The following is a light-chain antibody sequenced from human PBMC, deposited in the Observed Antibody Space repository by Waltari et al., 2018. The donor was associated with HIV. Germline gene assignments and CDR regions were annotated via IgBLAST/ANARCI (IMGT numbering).Light chain of an antibody. V-gene: IGLV2-8*01. CDR2: EVS. CDR3: SSYAGGNRV. Sequence: QSALTQPPSASGSPGQSVTISCTGTSSYVGGYNYVSWYHQHPDKAPKLMRYEVSKRPSGVPDRFFGSKSGNTASLTVSGLQAEDEADYYCSSYAGGNRVFGGGTKLTVL. J-gene: IGLJ2*01. CDR1: SSYVGGYNY.